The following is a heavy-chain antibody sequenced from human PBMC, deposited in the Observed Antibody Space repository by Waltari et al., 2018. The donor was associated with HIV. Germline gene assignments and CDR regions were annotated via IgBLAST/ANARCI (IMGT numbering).Heavy chain of an antibody. D-gene: IGHD2-2*01. V-gene: IGHV7-4-1*02. CDR1: GSIFTTYA. Sequence: QVQLVQSGSELKKPGASVKVSCKASGSIFTTYAMNWVRQAPGQGLDWMGWINTKTGNPTYAQGFTGRFLFSLDTSVSTAYLQISSLKTEDTAVYYCAKTYCSSSTCIKGIDGNWFDPWGQGTLVTVSS. CDR3: AKTYCSSSTCIKGIDGNWFDP. J-gene: IGHJ5*02. CDR2: INTKTGNP.